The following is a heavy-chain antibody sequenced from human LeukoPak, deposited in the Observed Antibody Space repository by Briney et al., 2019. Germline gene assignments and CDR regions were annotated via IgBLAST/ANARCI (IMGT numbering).Heavy chain of an antibody. D-gene: IGHD1-26*01. CDR1: GFTFSSYW. CDR3: ARDPHGGSGSNPHDAFDI. Sequence: GGSLRLSCAASGFTFSSYWTHWVRQAPGKGLVWVSRIKNDGRSPSYADSVKGRFTISSDNAKNTVYLQIDSLGAEDTAVYYCARDPHGGSGSNPHDAFDIWGQGTMVTVSS. CDR2: IKNDGRSP. V-gene: IGHV3-74*01. J-gene: IGHJ3*02.